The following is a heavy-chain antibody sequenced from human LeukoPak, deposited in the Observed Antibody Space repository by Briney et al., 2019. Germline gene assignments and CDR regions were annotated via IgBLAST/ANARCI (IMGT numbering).Heavy chain of an antibody. CDR2: INHSGST. CDR3: ARKPRSGWLGYFQH. Sequence: SETLSLTCTVSGGSISSSSYYWGWIRQPPGKGLEWIGEINHSGSTNYNPSLKSRVTISVDTSKNQFSLKLSSVTAADTAVYYCARKPRSGWLGYFQHWGQGTLVTVSS. V-gene: IGHV4-39*07. D-gene: IGHD6-19*01. CDR1: GGSISSSSYY. J-gene: IGHJ1*01.